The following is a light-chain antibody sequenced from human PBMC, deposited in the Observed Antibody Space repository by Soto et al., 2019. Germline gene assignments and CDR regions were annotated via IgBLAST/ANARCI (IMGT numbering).Light chain of an antibody. J-gene: IGKJ1*01. Sequence: EIVLTHTPDPLSLSPGERATLSCKYSQSVSNNYLAWYQQKPGQAPKLVIYGASIRATGIPDRFSASGSGTDCTLTISRLEPEDVAVYYCQQYSRAPLTFGHGTKVDIK. CDR2: GAS. CDR1: QSVSNNY. CDR3: QQYSRAPLT. V-gene: IGKV3-20*01.